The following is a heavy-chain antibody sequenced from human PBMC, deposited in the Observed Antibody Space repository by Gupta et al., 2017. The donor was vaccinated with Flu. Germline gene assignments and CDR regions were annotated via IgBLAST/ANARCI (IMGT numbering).Heavy chain of an antibody. CDR3: ATGLIAARPGYYYYYMDV. Sequence: KGLEWMGGFDPEDGETIYAQKFQGRVTMTEDTSTDTAYMELSSLRSEDTAVYYCATGLIAARPGYYYYYMDVWGKGTTVTVS. V-gene: IGHV1-24*01. CDR2: FDPEDGET. D-gene: IGHD6-6*01. J-gene: IGHJ6*03.